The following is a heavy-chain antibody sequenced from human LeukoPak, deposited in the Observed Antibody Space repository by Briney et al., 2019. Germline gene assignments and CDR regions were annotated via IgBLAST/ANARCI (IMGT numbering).Heavy chain of an antibody. V-gene: IGHV3-23*01. CDR1: GFTFSSYA. J-gene: IGHJ4*02. Sequence: PGGSLRLSCAASGFTFSSYAVSWVRQAPGKGLEWVSAISGSGGSTYYADSVKGRFTISRDNSKNTLYLQMNSLRAEDTAVYYCAKARITIFGVGGILDYWGQGTLVTVSS. D-gene: IGHD3-3*01. CDR3: AKARITIFGVGGILDY. CDR2: ISGSGGST.